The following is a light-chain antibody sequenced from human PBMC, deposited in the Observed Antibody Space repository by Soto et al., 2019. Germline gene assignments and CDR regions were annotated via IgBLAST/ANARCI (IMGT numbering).Light chain of an antibody. J-gene: IGKJ1*01. CDR3: QEYDSWT. CDR1: QSVNNN. V-gene: IGKV3-15*01. Sequence: ETLMTQSPATLSVSPGERATLSCRASQSVNNNLAWYQQKLGQAPRVLIYGASTRATGIPARFTGSGSGTEFILTITSLQSEDSAVYYCQEYDSWTFGQGTKVEIK. CDR2: GAS.